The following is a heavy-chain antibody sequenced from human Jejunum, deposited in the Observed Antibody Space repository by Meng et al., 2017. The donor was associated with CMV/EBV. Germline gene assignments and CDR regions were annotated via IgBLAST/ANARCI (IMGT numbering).Heavy chain of an antibody. CDR1: FNLRIYC. CDR3: ASLSIPGAIFYYGMDV. CDR2: ISSGSFSL. Sequence: FNLRIYCVNWVRQAPGKGLEWVSVISSGSFSLYYADSVRGRFTISRDDAKDSVFLQMDSLRAEDTAVYYCASLSIPGAIFYYGMDVWGQGTTVTVSS. J-gene: IGHJ6*02. V-gene: IGHV3-21*01. D-gene: IGHD3-10*01.